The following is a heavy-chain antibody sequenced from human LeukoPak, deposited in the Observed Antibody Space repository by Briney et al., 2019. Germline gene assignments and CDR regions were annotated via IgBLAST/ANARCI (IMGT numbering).Heavy chain of an antibody. V-gene: IGHV4-4*07. D-gene: IGHD3-22*01. CDR3: ARSDYKYYDSSGYYPGYYYYYYMDV. J-gene: IGHJ6*03. Sequence: SETLSLTCTVSGGSISSYYWSWIRQPAGKGLEWIGRIYTSGSTNYNPSLKSRVTMSVDTSKNQFSLKLSSVTAADTAVYYCARSDYKYYDSSGYYPGYYYYYYMDVWGKGTTVTVFS. CDR1: GGSISSYY. CDR2: IYTSGST.